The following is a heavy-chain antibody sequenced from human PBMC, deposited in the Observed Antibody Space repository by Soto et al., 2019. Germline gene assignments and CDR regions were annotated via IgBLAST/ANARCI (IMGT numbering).Heavy chain of an antibody. D-gene: IGHD3-22*01. CDR3: SRRGAGPKVVAEYWYFDL. CDR1: GGTFSSYA. V-gene: IGHV1-69*01. Sequence: QVQLVQSGAEVKKPGSSVKVSCKASGGTFSSYAISWVRQAPGQGLEWMGGNVPIFNTANYAQKFQGRVTIVADESTSAFCMFLSSQRFDDTAVYWCSRRGAGPKVVAEYWYFDLWGSCTLVVVSS. J-gene: IGHJ2*01. CDR2: NVPIFNTA.